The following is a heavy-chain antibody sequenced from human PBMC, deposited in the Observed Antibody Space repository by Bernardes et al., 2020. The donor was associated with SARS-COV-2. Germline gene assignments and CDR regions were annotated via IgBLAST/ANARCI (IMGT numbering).Heavy chain of an antibody. D-gene: IGHD6-13*01. Sequence: LRLSCAASGFTFRDYYMNWIRQAPGKGLEWVSYISSSGITTHYADSVKGRFTISRDNAKNSLYLQMDSLRAEDTAVYYCVREGWGSWYYFEYWGQGILVTVSS. J-gene: IGHJ4*02. CDR3: VREGWGSWYYFEY. CDR1: GFTFRDYY. V-gene: IGHV3-11*01. CDR2: ISSSGITT.